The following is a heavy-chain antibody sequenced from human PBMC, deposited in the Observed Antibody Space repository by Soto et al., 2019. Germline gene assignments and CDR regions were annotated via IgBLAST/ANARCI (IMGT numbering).Heavy chain of an antibody. D-gene: IGHD3-3*01. V-gene: IGHV1-18*04. CDR1: GYTFTNYG. Sequence: ASVKVSCKASGYTFTNYGFTWVRQAPGQGLEWMGWISACNGNANYGQNFQGRVTMTTDTATSTAHMELRSLRYDDTAIYYCARGSRFDWFDPWGQGTLVTVSS. CDR2: ISACNGNA. CDR3: ARGSRFDWFDP. J-gene: IGHJ5*02.